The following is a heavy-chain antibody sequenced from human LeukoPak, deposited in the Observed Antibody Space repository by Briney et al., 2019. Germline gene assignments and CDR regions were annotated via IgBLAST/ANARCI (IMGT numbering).Heavy chain of an antibody. CDR1: GYSISSGYY. D-gene: IGHD1-1*01. Sequence: SETLSLTCTVSGYSISSGYYWGWIRQPPGKGLEWIGSIYHSGSTYYNPSLKSRVTISVDTSKNQFSLKLSSVTAADTAVYYCARSAQLERRGTYYFDYWGQGTLVTVSS. V-gene: IGHV4-38-2*02. J-gene: IGHJ4*02. CDR3: ARSAQLERRGTYYFDY. CDR2: IYHSGST.